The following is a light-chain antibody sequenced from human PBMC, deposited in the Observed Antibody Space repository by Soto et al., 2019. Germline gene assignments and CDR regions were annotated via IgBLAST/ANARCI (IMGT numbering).Light chain of an antibody. CDR1: QWFXSY. V-gene: IGKV3-11*01. J-gene: IGKJ5*01. CDR3: QQRSNWPTST. CDR2: DES. Sequence: IVLTQCASSLSLSPGERATLSCRASQWFXSYFAWYEQKPGQAPRLLIXDESNRATGIPARFIGSGSGKDFTLTISSLEPEDFSVYYCQQRSNWPTSTFGQGTRLDI.